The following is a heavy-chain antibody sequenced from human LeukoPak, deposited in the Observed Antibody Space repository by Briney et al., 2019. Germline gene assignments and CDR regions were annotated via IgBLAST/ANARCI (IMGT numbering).Heavy chain of an antibody. Sequence: PGGSLRLSCAASGFIVSSNYMSWVRQAPGKGLEWVSSISSSSSYIYYADSVKGRFTISRDNAKNSLYLQMNSLRAEDTAVYYCARDQVGYCSSTSCSYYYYGMDVWGQGTTVTVSS. CDR2: ISSSSSYI. CDR3: ARDQVGYCSSTSCSYYYYGMDV. D-gene: IGHD2-2*01. J-gene: IGHJ6*02. V-gene: IGHV3-21*01. CDR1: GFIVSSNY.